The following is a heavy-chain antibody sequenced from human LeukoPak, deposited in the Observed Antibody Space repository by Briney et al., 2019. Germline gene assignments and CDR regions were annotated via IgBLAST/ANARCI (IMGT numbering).Heavy chain of an antibody. Sequence: GGSLRLSCAASGFTFSDYYMNWIRQAPGKGLEWVSYISSSGSTIYYADSVKGRFTISRDNAKNSLYLQMNSLRAEDTAVYYCAKIGRYYYYMDVWGKGTTVTVSS. D-gene: IGHD2/OR15-2a*01. V-gene: IGHV3-11*01. CDR1: GFTFSDYY. CDR3: AKIGRYYYYMDV. J-gene: IGHJ6*03. CDR2: ISSSGSTI.